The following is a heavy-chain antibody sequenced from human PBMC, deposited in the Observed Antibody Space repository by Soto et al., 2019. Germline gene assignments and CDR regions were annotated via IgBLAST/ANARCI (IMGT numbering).Heavy chain of an antibody. J-gene: IGHJ4*02. V-gene: IGHV3-33*01. D-gene: IGHD4-17*01. CDR1: GFTFSSYG. Sequence: QVQLVESGGGVVQPGRSLRLSCAATGFTFSSYGMHWVRQAPGKGLEWVAVIWYDGSNKYYADSVKGRFTISRDNSKNTLYLQMNSLRAEDTAVYYCATQGMTTAVLGLYYFDYWGQGTMVTVSS. CDR3: ATQGMTTAVLGLYYFDY. CDR2: IWYDGSNK.